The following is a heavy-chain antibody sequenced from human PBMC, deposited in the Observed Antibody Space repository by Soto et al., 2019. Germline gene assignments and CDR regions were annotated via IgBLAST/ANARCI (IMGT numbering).Heavy chain of an antibody. CDR2: ISSNSAYI. CDR3: TRDASRDSSARGWFDP. CDR1: GFTFRSFT. J-gene: IGHJ5*02. D-gene: IGHD6-13*01. V-gene: IGHV3-21*02. Sequence: EVQLVESGGGLVKPGGSLRLSCAASGFTFRSFTMNWVRQAPGKGLEWVSTISSNSAYIYYTDALSGRFTISRDNAKNSLHLQMNRLRAEDTAVYYCTRDASRDSSARGWFDPWGPGTLVTVSS.